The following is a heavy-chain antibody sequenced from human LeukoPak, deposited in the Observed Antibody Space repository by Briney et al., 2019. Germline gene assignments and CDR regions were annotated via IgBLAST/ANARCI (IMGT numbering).Heavy chain of an antibody. CDR2: IKQDGSEK. V-gene: IGHV3-7*01. Sequence: GGSLRLSCAASGFTFSSYAMSWVRQAPGKGLEWVANIKQDGSEKYYVDSVEGRFTISRDNAKNSVSLQMNSLRGEDTAVYYCVRALGSSSADYWGQGTLVTVSS. D-gene: IGHD6-6*01. CDR1: GFTFSSYA. J-gene: IGHJ4*02. CDR3: VRALGSSSADY.